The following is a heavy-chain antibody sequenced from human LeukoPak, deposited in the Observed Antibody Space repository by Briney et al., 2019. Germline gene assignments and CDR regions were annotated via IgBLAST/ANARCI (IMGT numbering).Heavy chain of an antibody. CDR3: ARGWLQPYWYFDL. CDR2: ISPYNGNA. J-gene: IGHJ2*01. Sequence: ASVKVSCKTSGYTFTNYGISWVRQATGQGLEWMGSISPYNGNADYAQKLRGRVTMTTDTSTTTGYMELRSLRSDDTAIYYCARGWLQPYWYFDLWGRGTLVTVPS. V-gene: IGHV1-18*01. CDR1: GYTFTNYG. D-gene: IGHD5-24*01.